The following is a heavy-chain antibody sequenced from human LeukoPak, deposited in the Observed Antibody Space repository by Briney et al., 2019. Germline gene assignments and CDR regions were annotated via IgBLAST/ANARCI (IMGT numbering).Heavy chain of an antibody. D-gene: IGHD6-6*01. CDR1: GGSISSSSYY. CDR3: ARLPRNIAARSLWDY. CDR2: IYYSGST. V-gene: IGHV4-39*01. J-gene: IGHJ4*02. Sequence: SETLSLTCTVSGGSISSSSYYWGWIRQPPGKGLEWIGSIYYSGSTYYNPSLKSRVTISVDTSKNQFSLKLSSVTAADTAVYYCARLPRNIAARSLWDYWGQGTLVTVSS.